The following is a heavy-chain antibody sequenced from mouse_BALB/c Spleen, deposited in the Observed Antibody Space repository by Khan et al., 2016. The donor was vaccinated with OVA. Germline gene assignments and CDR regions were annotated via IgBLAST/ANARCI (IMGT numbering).Heavy chain of an antibody. CDR3: AGGGGAYRFAY. J-gene: IGHJ3*01. D-gene: IGHD1-1*02. CDR2: ISTHYGDA. V-gene: IGHV1S137*01. Sequence: QVQLQQSGAELVRPGVSVKISCKGSGYTFTDYAMHWVKQSHAKSLEWIGVISTHYGDASYNQKFKGKATMTVDKSSSTDYMELARQPSEDSAIHYCAGGGGAYRFAYWGQGTLVTVSA. CDR1: GYTFTDYA.